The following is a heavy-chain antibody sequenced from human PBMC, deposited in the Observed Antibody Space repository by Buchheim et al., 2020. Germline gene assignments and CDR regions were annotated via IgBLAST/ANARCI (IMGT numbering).Heavy chain of an antibody. Sequence: QVQLVQSGAEVKKPGASVKVSCKASGYTFTSYDINWVRQATGQGLEWMGWMNPNSGNTGYAQKFQGRVTMTRNTSISTAYMELSSLRSEDTAVYYCARGLLCSGGSCRRNPTYGMDVWGQGTT. CDR1: GYTFTSYD. V-gene: IGHV1-8*01. J-gene: IGHJ6*02. D-gene: IGHD2-15*01. CDR3: ARGLLCSGGSCRRNPTYGMDV. CDR2: MNPNSGNT.